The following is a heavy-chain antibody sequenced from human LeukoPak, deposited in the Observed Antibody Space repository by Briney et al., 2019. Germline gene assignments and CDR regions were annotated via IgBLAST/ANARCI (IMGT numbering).Heavy chain of an antibody. CDR1: GFTFTDYY. CDR3: APGGTGTTTTFFDY. Sequence: ASVKVSCKASGFTFTDYYMHWVRQAPGQGLGWKGWINPNTGGTDYAQNFQGRVTLTRDTSMTTAYMDLSRLTSDATAVYYCAPGGTGTTTTFFDYWGQGTLVTVSS. J-gene: IGHJ4*02. D-gene: IGHD1-1*01. CDR2: INPNTGGT. V-gene: IGHV1-2*02.